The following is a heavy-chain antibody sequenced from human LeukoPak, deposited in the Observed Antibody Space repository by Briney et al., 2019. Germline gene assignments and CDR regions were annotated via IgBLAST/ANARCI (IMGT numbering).Heavy chain of an antibody. CDR2: ISGSGGST. Sequence: GGSLRLSCAASGFTFSSYAMSWVRQAPGKGLEWVSAISGSGGSTYYADSVKGRFTISRDNSKNTLYLQMNSLRAEDTAVYYCARDPTYYQRYGYFDSWGQGTLVTVSS. V-gene: IGHV3-23*01. D-gene: IGHD1-26*01. CDR1: GFTFSSYA. CDR3: ARDPTYYQRYGYFDS. J-gene: IGHJ4*02.